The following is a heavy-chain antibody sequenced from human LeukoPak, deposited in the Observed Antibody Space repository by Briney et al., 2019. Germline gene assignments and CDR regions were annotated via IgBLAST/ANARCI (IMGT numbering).Heavy chain of an antibody. V-gene: IGHV3-48*03. CDR3: ARGYLYYFDF. CDR2: ISSSGSTI. D-gene: IGHD5-18*01. J-gene: IGHJ4*02. Sequence: PGGSLRLSCAASGFTFSSYEMNWVRQAPGKGLEWVSYISSSGSTIYYADSVKGRFTISRDNAKNSLYLQMNSLRAEDTAVYYCARGYLYYFDFWGQGTLVTVSS. CDR1: GFTFSSYE.